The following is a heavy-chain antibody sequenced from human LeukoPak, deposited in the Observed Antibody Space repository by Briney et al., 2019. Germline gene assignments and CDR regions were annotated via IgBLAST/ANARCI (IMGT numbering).Heavy chain of an antibody. J-gene: IGHJ5*02. CDR1: GGSISSGGYY. CDR3: ARVSSLWFGEVNWFDP. V-gene: IGHV4-31*03. Sequence: PSETLSLTCTVSGGSISSGGYYWSWIRQHPGKGLEWIGYIYYSGSTYYNPSLKSRVTISVDTSKNQFSLKLSSVTAADTAAYYCARVSSLWFGEVNWFDPWGQGTLVTVSS. CDR2: IYYSGST. D-gene: IGHD3-10*01.